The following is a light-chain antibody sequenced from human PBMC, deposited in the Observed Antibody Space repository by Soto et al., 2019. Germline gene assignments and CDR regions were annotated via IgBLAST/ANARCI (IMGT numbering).Light chain of an antibody. CDR1: QPVSRY. V-gene: IGKV1-39*01. J-gene: IGKJ5*01. Sequence: DVQVTQSPSSLAASVGDRVTITCRTSQPVSRYLNWYQQKSGEAPKLLIYTAIHLQSGVPSRFNGSGSGTDFTLTINSLEPEDFATYYCQQTASSLIFGQGTRLEIK. CDR3: QQTASSLI. CDR2: TAI.